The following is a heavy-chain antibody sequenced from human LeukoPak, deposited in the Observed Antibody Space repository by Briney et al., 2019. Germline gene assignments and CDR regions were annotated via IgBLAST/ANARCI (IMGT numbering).Heavy chain of an antibody. J-gene: IGHJ4*02. CDR1: GYTFTGYY. CDR2: INPNSGGT. D-gene: IGHD6-19*01. CDR3: ARDNSSGFLGFDY. V-gene: IGHV1-2*04. Sequence: GASVKVSCKASGYTFTGYYMHWVRQAPGQGLEWMGWINPNSGGTNCAQKFQGWVTMTRDTSISTAYMELSRLRSDDTAVYYCARDNSSGFLGFDYWGQGTLVTVSS.